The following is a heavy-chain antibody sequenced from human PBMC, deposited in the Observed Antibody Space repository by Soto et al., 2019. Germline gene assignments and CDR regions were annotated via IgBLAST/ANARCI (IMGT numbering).Heavy chain of an antibody. CDR3: ATSYGSGSTHFDS. CDR2: VNPIVGMS. D-gene: IGHD3-10*01. V-gene: IGHV1-69*02. Sequence: QVQLVQSGAEVKKPGSSVKVSCTASGGTFNSYTLNWVRQAPGQRLEWVGRVNPIVGMSDSASKVQGRVTMTADRSTSKAYMDLTGLKSEDTAVYYCATSYGSGSTHFDSWGQGTLVTVSS. CDR1: GGTFNSYT. J-gene: IGHJ4*02.